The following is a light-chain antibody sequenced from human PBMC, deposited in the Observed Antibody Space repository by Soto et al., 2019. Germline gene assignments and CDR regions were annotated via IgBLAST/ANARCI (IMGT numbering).Light chain of an antibody. J-gene: IGKJ1*01. Sequence: DIRMTQSPSTLSASVGDRVTITCRASQSINNWLAWYQQKPGEAPKLLIYRASSLENGVPSRFSGRGSGTEFIFTITSLQPDDFATYYCQQYSSDSTFGQGTKVEIK. CDR2: RAS. V-gene: IGKV1-5*03. CDR3: QQYSSDST. CDR1: QSINNW.